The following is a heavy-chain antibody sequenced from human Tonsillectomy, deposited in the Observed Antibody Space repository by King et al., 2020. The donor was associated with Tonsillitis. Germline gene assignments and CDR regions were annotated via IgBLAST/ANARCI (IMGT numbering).Heavy chain of an antibody. J-gene: IGHJ4*02. D-gene: IGHD6-13*01. CDR3: AREPGIAAAGIDY. CDR2: IYYSGST. Sequence: VQLQESGPGLVKPSQTLSLTCTVSGGSLSSVGYYWSWIRQHPGKGLEWIGYIYYSGSTYSNPSLKRRVTISVDTSKHQFSLKLRSVTAADTAVYYCAREPGIAAAGIDYWGQGTLVTVSS. V-gene: IGHV4-31*03. CDR1: GGSLSSVGYY.